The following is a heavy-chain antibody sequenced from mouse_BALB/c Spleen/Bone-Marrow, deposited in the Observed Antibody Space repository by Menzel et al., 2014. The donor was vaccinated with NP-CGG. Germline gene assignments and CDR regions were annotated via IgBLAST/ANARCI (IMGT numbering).Heavy chain of an antibody. J-gene: IGHJ1*01. Sequence: VQVVESGAELVRPGASVKLSCKASGYTFTNYWMNWVKQRPEQGLEWIGRIDPHDSDTHYNQKFKDKVVLTVDKSSSTAYMQLNSLTSEDSAVYYCTRWGTTVVDYFDVWAQGPRSPSPQ. CDR3: TRWGTTVVDYFDV. V-gene: IGHV1-74*01. CDR1: GYTFTNYW. D-gene: IGHD1-1*01. CDR2: IDPHDSDT.